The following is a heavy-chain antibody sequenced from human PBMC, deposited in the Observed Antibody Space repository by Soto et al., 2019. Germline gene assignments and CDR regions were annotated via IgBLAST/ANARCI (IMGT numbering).Heavy chain of an antibody. J-gene: IGHJ6*02. D-gene: IGHD3-16*01. CDR1: GDSVSSSSAA. CDR2: TYYRSKWIH. V-gene: IGHV6-1*01. CDR3: AGVVWFRGMDV. Sequence: SLTCDISGDSVSSSSAAWNGIRQSPSRGLEWLGRTYYRSKWIHEYTVSMESRITINPDTSKNQFSLHIYSVTPEDTAVYYCAGVVWFRGMDVWGQGTPVTVYS.